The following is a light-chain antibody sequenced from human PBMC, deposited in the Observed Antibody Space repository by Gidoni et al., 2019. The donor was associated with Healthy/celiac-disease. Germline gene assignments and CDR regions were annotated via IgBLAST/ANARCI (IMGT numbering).Light chain of an antibody. CDR1: QSIIIY. CDR3: QQSYSTPLT. V-gene: IGKV1-39*01. CDR2: AAS. Sequence: DIQITPSPSALSASVGDRDTITCRASQSIIIYLNWYQQKPGKAPKLLIYAASSLQSGVPSRFSGSGSGTDFTLTISSLQPEDFATYYCQQSYSTPLTFXGXTKVEIK. J-gene: IGKJ4*01.